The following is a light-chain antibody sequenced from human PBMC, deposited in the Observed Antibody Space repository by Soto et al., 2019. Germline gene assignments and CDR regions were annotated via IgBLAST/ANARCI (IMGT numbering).Light chain of an antibody. V-gene: IGKV3-20*01. CDR2: GAT. J-gene: IGKJ1*01. Sequence: EIVLTQSPGTLSLSPGERATLSCRASQSVSSSYLAWYQQKPGQAPRLLIYGATSRATGTPNRFSGRGSGTDFNLTISRLEPEDFAVYYCQQYGSSQWTFGQGTKVEIK. CDR1: QSVSSSY. CDR3: QQYGSSQWT.